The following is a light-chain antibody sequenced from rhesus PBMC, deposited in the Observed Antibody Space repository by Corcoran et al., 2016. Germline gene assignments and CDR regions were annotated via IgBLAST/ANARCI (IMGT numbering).Light chain of an antibody. CDR1: QGITND. CDR2: EAS. J-gene: IGKJ1*01. CDR3: QQYYSLPWT. V-gene: IGKV1-25*01. Sequence: DIQMTQSPSSLSASVGDRVTITCRASQGITNDLAWYQQKPGETPKLLIYEASTLQSGIPSRFSGSGSGTDFTLTISSLHSRDFATFYCQQYYSLPWTFGLGTKLEVK.